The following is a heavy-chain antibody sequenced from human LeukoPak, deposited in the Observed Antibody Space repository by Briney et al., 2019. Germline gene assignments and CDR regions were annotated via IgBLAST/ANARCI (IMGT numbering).Heavy chain of an antibody. Sequence: QPGRSLRLSCAASGFTFSSYGMHWVRQAPGKGLEWVAVISYDGSNKYYADSVKGRFTISRDNSKNTLYLQMNSLRAEDTAVYYCAKDQTYSSSWSDYWGQGTLVTVSP. D-gene: IGHD6-13*01. J-gene: IGHJ4*02. V-gene: IGHV3-30*18. CDR2: ISYDGSNK. CDR3: AKDQTYSSSWSDY. CDR1: GFTFSSYG.